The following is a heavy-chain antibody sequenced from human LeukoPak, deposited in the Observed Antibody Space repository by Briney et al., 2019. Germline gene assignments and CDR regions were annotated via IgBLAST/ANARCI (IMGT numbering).Heavy chain of an antibody. CDR1: GYTFTSYD. CDR3: ARGPTPDYYDSRGSYAFDI. CDR2: MNPNSGNT. J-gene: IGHJ3*02. Sequence: ASVKVSCKASGYTFTSYDINWVRQATGQGLEWMGWMNPNSGNTGYAQKFQGRVTMTRNTSISTAYMELSSLRSEDTAVYYCARGPTPDYYDSRGSYAFDIWGQGTMVTVSS. D-gene: IGHD3-22*01. V-gene: IGHV1-8*01.